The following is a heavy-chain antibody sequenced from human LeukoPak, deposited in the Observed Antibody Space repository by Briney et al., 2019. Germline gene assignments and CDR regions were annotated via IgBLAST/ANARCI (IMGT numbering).Heavy chain of an antibody. J-gene: IGHJ3*02. CDR2: ISSGATSI. CDR1: GFTFSSYE. D-gene: IGHD6-13*01. V-gene: IGHV3-48*03. CDR3: ATNSRVSYAFAI. Sequence: GRSLRLSCAASGFTFSSYEMNWVRQTPGMGLEWIAYISSGATSIYYADSVKGRFNISRDNAKNSLKLQMNSLRAKDTAVYYCATNSRVSYAFAIWGQGTTVTVSA.